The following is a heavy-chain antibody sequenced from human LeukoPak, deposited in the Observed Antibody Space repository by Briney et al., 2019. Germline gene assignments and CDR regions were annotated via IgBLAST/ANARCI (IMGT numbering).Heavy chain of an antibody. Sequence: PSETLSLTCAVSGASLSGYYWTWIRQPPGKGLEWIGEINHSGSTDYNPSLKSRVTISVDTSKNQFSLKLYSVTAADTAVYYCAGGNIAARMGYWGQVTLVTVSS. D-gene: IGHD6-6*01. CDR3: AGGNIAARMGY. J-gene: IGHJ4*02. CDR1: GASLSGYY. CDR2: INHSGST. V-gene: IGHV4-34*01.